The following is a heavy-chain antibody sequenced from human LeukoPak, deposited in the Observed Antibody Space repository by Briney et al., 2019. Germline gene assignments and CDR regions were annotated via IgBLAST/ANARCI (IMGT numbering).Heavy chain of an antibody. Sequence: PSETLSLTCAVYGGSFSGYYWSWIRQPPGKGLEWIGEINHSGSTNYNPSLKSRVTISVDTSMNQFSLKLSSVTAADTAVYYCARAPPYSSSWYGYWGQGTLVTVSS. V-gene: IGHV4-34*01. CDR1: GGSFSGYY. D-gene: IGHD6-13*01. CDR3: ARAPPYSSSWYGY. CDR2: INHSGST. J-gene: IGHJ4*02.